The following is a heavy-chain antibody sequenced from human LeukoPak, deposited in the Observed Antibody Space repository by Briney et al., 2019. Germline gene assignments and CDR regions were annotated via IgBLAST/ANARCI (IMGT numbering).Heavy chain of an antibody. V-gene: IGHV3-30*18. CDR3: AKDGSAYYYYGMDV. J-gene: IGHJ6*02. D-gene: IGHD1-1*01. Sequence: PGRSLRLSCAASGFTFSSYGMHWARQATGKGLEWVAVISYDGNNKYSADSVKGRFTISRDNSMTTLYLQMNSLRAEDTAVYYCAKDGSAYYYYGMDVWGQGTTVTVSS. CDR1: GFTFSSYG. CDR2: ISYDGNNK.